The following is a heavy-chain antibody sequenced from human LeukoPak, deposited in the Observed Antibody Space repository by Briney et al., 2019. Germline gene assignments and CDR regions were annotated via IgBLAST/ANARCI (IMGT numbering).Heavy chain of an antibody. D-gene: IGHD3-10*01. Sequence: SETLSLTCAVYGGSFSSYYWSWIRQPPGKGLEWIGEINHSGSTNYNPSLKSRVTISIDTSKNQFSLKLSSVTAADTAVYFCARHNIRGVTHWFDPWGQGTQVTVSS. CDR2: INHSGST. CDR1: GGSFSSYY. CDR3: ARHNIRGVTHWFDP. V-gene: IGHV4-34*01. J-gene: IGHJ5*02.